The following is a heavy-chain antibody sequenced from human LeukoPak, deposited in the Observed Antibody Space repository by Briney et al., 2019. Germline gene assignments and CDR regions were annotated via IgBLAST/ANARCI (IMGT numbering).Heavy chain of an antibody. D-gene: IGHD2-2*01. Sequence: ASVKVSCKASGYTFTSYDINWVRQATGQGLEWMGWMNPNSGNTGYAQKFQGRVTITRNTSVSTAYMELSSLRSEDTAVYYCARGAPVNWFDPWGQGTLVTVSS. CDR3: ARGAPVNWFDP. CDR2: MNPNSGNT. CDR1: GYTFTSYD. J-gene: IGHJ5*02. V-gene: IGHV1-8*03.